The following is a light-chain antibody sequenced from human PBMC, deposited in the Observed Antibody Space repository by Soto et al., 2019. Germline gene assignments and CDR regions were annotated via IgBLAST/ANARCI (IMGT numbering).Light chain of an antibody. CDR2: GAS. V-gene: IGKV3-20*01. Sequence: IVLTQSPCTMSLSPGERATLSCRASQSVTTQLAWYQQKPGQAPRLIIHGASSRATGVPDRITGSGSGTDFTLSISRLEPEDFAVYYCQQYGSSPRTFGQGTKVDIK. J-gene: IGKJ1*01. CDR1: QSVTTQ. CDR3: QQYGSSPRT.